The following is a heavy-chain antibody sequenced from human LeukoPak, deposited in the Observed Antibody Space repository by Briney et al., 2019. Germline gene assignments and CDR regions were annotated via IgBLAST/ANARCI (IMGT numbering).Heavy chain of an antibody. V-gene: IGHV4-59*08. J-gene: IGHJ4*02. CDR2: ISYSGST. D-gene: IGHD3-10*01. Sequence: SETLSLTCTVSGASISSYYWSWLRQPPGKGLEWIGYISYSGSTNYNPSLKSRVTISADTSENQVSLTLSSVTAADMAVYYCARHPELYFFDYWGQGTLVTVSS. CDR3: ARHPELYFFDY. CDR1: GASISSYY.